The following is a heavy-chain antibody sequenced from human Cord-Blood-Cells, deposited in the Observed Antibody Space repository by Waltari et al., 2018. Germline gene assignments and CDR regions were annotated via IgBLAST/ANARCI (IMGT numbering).Heavy chain of an antibody. Sequence: EVQLLESGGGLVQPGGSLRLSCAASGFTFSSYAMSWVRQAPGKGLEWVSAISGSGGSTYYADSVKGRFTISRDNSKNTLYLQMNGLRAEDTAVYYCAKETGYDILTGYYFDYWGQGTLVTVSS. D-gene: IGHD3-9*01. CDR1: GFTFSSYA. CDR3: AKETGYDILTGYYFDY. J-gene: IGHJ4*02. V-gene: IGHV3-23*01. CDR2: ISGSGGST.